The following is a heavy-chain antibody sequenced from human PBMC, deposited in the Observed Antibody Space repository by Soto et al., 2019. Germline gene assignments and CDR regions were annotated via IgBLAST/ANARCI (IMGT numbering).Heavy chain of an antibody. CDR3: TRDNLSSGWDHYYMDV. J-gene: IGHJ6*03. Sequence: GGSLRLSCTASGFTFGDYAMSWFRQAPGKGLEWVGFIRSKAYGGTTEYAASVKGRFTISRDDSKSIAYLQMNSLKTEDTAVYYCTRDNLSSGWDHYYMDVWGKGTTVTVSS. CDR1: GFTFGDYA. CDR2: IRSKAYGGTT. D-gene: IGHD6-19*01. V-gene: IGHV3-49*03.